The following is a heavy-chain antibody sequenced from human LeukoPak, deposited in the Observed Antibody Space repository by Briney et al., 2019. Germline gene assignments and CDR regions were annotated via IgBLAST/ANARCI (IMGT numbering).Heavy chain of an antibody. CDR2: IYHSGST. D-gene: IGHD2-2*03. Sequence: KPSETLSLTCAVSGGSISSGGYSWSWIRQPPGKGLEWIGYIYHSGSTYYNPSLKSRVTISVDRSKNQFSLKLSSVTAADTAVYYCARGSGYCSSTSCYHNWFDPWGQGTLVTVSS. CDR3: ARGSGYCSSTSCYHNWFDP. J-gene: IGHJ5*02. CDR1: GGSISSGGYS. V-gene: IGHV4-30-2*01.